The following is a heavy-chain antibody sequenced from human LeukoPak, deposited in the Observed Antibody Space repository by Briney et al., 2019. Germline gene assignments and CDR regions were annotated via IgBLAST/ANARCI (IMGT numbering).Heavy chain of an antibody. CDR2: IIPIFGTA. D-gene: IGHD3-22*01. CDR1: GGTFSSYA. J-gene: IGHJ1*01. Sequence: SVKVSCKASGGTFSSYAISWVRQAPGQGLEWMGGIIPIFGTANYAQKFQGRVTITTDESTSTAYMELSSLRSEDTAVYYCARGRDSSGYYSVNAEYFQHWGQGTLVTVSS. V-gene: IGHV1-69*05. CDR3: ARGRDSSGYYSVNAEYFQH.